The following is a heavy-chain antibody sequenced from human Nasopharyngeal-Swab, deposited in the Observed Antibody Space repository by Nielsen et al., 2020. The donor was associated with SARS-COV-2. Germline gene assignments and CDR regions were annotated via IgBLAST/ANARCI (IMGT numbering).Heavy chain of an antibody. CDR3: AKAGSYGSGTVYGMDV. V-gene: IGHV3-9*01. D-gene: IGHD3-10*01. CDR2: ITWNSGSI. J-gene: IGHJ6*02. CDR1: GFTFDDFV. Sequence: SLKISCAASGFTFDDFVMHWVRQAPGKGLEWVSGITWNSGSIYYADSVKGRFTISRDNAKNSLYLQMNSLRPEGTALYYCAKAGSYGSGTVYGMDVWGQGTTVTVSS.